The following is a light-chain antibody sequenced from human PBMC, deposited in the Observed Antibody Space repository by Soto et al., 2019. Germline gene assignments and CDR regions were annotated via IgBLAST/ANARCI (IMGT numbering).Light chain of an antibody. V-gene: IGKV3-15*01. CDR1: QSVSSN. CDR2: GAS. CDR3: QHYDNWPLT. J-gene: IGKJ4*01. Sequence: IVLPQSPATLSGSPGEGATLSWMASQSVSSNLAWYQQKPGQAPRLLIYGASTRDTGIPARFSGSGSGTEFTLTISSLQSEDFAVYYCQHYDNWPLTFGGGTKVDIK.